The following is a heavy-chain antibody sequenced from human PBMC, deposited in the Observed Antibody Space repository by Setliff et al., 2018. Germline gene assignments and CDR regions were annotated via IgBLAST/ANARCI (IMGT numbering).Heavy chain of an antibody. CDR3: ARAAVTSGARADYFDN. V-gene: IGHV4-34*01. CDR1: GGSFSGYY. D-gene: IGHD4-17*01. CDR2: TYDSGST. J-gene: IGHJ4*02. Sequence: SETLSLTCAVYGGSFSGYYWSWIRQPPGKGLEWIGSTYDSGSTYYNPSLNSRVTISEDTSKNQFSLKLTSVTAADAAVYYCARAAVTSGARADYFDNWGRGTLVTVSS.